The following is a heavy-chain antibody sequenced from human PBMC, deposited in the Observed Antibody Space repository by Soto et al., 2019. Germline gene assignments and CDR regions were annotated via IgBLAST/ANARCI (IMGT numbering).Heavy chain of an antibody. J-gene: IGHJ4*02. CDR1: GYTFTTYA. D-gene: IGHD3-22*01. CDR3: ASFYDSSGYSHDY. Sequence: ASXKVSCKASGYTFTTYAMHWVRQAPGQRLEWMGWINAGNGNTKYSQKFQGRVTITRDTSASTAYMELSSLRSEDTAVYYCASFYDSSGYSHDYWGQGTLVTVSS. V-gene: IGHV1-3*01. CDR2: INAGNGNT.